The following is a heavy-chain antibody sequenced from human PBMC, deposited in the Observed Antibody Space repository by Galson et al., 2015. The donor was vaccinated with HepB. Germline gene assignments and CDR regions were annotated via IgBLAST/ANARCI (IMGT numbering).Heavy chain of an antibody. J-gene: IGHJ4*02. CDR3: AKKGPEGRSDFDY. CDR1: GFTFSSVS. CDR2: IGGRGVTT. V-gene: IGHV3-23*01. Sequence: SLRLSCAASGFTFSSVSMAWVRQAPGKGLEWVSIIGGRGVTTFYADSVKGRFSISRDNSKNTLYLQMNSLRAEDTAVYYCAKKGPEGRSDFDYRGQGTLVTVSS.